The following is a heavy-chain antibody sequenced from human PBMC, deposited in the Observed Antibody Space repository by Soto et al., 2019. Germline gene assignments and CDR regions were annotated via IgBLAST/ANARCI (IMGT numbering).Heavy chain of an antibody. CDR1: GYTFTSYG. CDR2: ISAYNGNT. D-gene: IGHD2-2*01. V-gene: IGHV1-18*04. Sequence: VASVKVSCKASGYTFTSYGISWVRQAPGQGLEWMGWISAYNGNTNYAQKLQGRVTMTTDTSTSTAYMELRSLRSDDTAVYYCARDRSGYCSSTSCYQNWFDPWGQGTLVTVSS. J-gene: IGHJ5*02. CDR3: ARDRSGYCSSTSCYQNWFDP.